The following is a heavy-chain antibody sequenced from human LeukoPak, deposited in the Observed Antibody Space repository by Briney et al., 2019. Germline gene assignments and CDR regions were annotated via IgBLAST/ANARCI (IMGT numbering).Heavy chain of an antibody. CDR1: GLITDDYA. V-gene: IGHV3-20*04. D-gene: IGHD3-10*01. CDR2: INWNGGST. CDR3: ARGQNYYGSGSQTFDI. J-gene: IGHJ3*02. Sequence: GGSLRLSCAAPGLITDDYAIHWVRQAPGKGLEWVFGINWNGGSTGYADSVKGRFSISRDNAKNSLYLQVSSLRAEDTAWYYCARGQNYYGSGSQTFDIWGQGTMVTVSS.